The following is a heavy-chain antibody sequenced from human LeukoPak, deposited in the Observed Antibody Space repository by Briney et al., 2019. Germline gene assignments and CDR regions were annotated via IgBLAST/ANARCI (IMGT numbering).Heavy chain of an antibody. V-gene: IGHV3-21*01. Sequence: PGGSLRLSCAASGFTFSTRTMNWVRQAPGKGLEWLSSIGSTSRDKYYADSVKGRFTISRDNADYSLYLQMNSLRAEDTAVYYCVGGDRREDWGHGTLVTDSS. J-gene: IGHJ4*01. CDR2: IGSTSRDK. CDR1: GFTFSTRT. CDR3: VGGDRRED.